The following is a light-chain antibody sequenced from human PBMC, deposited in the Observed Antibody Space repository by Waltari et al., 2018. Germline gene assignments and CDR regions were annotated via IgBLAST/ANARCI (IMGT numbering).Light chain of an antibody. CDR2: RAS. V-gene: IGKV3-20*01. CDR3: QQYDSSPPWT. CDR1: QTVSSGY. Sequence: VLPQSPGTLSLPPGDRATLSCRASQTVSSGYLAWYQQKAGQAPRLLIYRASSRATGIPDRFSGSGSGTDFTLTISRLEPEDSAVYYCQQYDSSPPWTFGQGTKVEIK. J-gene: IGKJ1*01.